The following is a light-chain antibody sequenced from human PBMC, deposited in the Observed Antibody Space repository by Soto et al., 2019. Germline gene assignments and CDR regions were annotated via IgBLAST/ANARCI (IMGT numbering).Light chain of an antibody. CDR3: QQSLTTPWT. V-gene: IGKV1-39*01. CDR2: TAS. J-gene: IGKJ1*01. Sequence: DIQMTQSPSSLSASIGDRVTITCRASRSIINSLNWYQQKPGKGPELLVSTASALQSGRSPRFSGAGSGTHFTLTISSLQPEDCGTYYCQQSLTTPWTFGQGTRVEI. CDR1: RSIINS.